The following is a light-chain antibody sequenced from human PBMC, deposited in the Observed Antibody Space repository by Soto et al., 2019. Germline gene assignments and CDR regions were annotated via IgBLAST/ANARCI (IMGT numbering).Light chain of an antibody. J-gene: IGKJ1*01. CDR2: HAS. Sequence: AIQMTQSPSSLSASVGDSITITCRASQDIRSDLGWYQQKPGTAPKVLIYHASNLQSGVPSRFSGSGSGTEFTLTISSLQPDDFATYYCQQYNSYSFGQGTKVDIK. CDR3: QQYNSYS. V-gene: IGKV1-13*02. CDR1: QDIRSD.